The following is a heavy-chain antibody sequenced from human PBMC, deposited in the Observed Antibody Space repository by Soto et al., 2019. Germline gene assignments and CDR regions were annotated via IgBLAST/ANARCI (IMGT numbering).Heavy chain of an antibody. D-gene: IGHD5-12*01. CDR2: ISSDGSTT. Sequence: EVQLVESGGGLVQPGGSLRLSCAASGFTFSSYWMHWVRQVPGKGLVWVSRISSDGSTTSNADSVRGRFTISRDNAKNTLYLQMNRLRAEDTAVYYCAREKMQGESDSGGNSELFDPLGQGTLVTVS. CDR3: AREKMQGESDSGGNSELFDP. V-gene: IGHV3-74*01. CDR1: GFTFSSYW. J-gene: IGHJ5*02.